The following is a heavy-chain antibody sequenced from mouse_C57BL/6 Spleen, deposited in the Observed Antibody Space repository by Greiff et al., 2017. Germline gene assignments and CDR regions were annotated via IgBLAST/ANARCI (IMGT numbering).Heavy chain of an antibody. J-gene: IGHJ2*01. D-gene: IGHD2-1*01. CDR2: IYPGDGDT. Sequence: QVHVKQSGAELVKPGASVKISCKASGYAFSSYWMNWVKQRPGKGLEWIGQIYPGDGDTNYNGKFKGKATLTADKSSSTAYMQLSSLTSEDSAVYFCARGVRGEYFDYWGQGTTLTVSS. CDR1: GYAFSSYW. CDR3: ARGVRGEYFDY. V-gene: IGHV1-80*01.